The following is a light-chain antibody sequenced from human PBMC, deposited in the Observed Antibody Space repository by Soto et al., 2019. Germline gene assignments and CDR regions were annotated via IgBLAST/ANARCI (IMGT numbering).Light chain of an antibody. CDR1: SSDIGGYNY. J-gene: IGLJ3*02. CDR3: SSYANSDIWV. CDR2: EVS. Sequence: QSALTQPASVSGSPGQSITISCTGSSSDIGGYNYVSWYQHYPGKAPKLIIYEVSNRPSGISNRFSASKSGNTASLTISGLQAEDETDYYCSSYANSDIWVFGGGTKLTVL. V-gene: IGLV2-14*01.